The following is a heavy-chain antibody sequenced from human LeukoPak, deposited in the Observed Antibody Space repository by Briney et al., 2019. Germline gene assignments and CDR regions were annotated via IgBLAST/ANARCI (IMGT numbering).Heavy chain of an antibody. CDR3: ARALTPSSWYPLPPGDTLDY. Sequence: SETLSLTCAVYGGSFSGYYWSWIRQPPGKGLEWIGEINHSGSTNYNPSLKSRVTISVDTSKNQFSLKLSSVTAADTAVYYCARALTPSSWYPLPPGDTLDYWGQGTLVTVSS. V-gene: IGHV4-34*01. J-gene: IGHJ4*02. CDR2: INHSGST. CDR1: GGSFSGYY. D-gene: IGHD6-13*01.